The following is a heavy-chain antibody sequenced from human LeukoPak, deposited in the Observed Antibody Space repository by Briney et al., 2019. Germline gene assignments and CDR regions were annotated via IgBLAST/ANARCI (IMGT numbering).Heavy chain of an antibody. CDR3: AKDPGTVTTLDRFDY. V-gene: IGHV3-30*18. Sequence: GGSLRLSCAASGFTFSSYGMHWVRQAPGKGLEWVAIISYDGSTKYYGDSVKGRFTISRDNSKNTLYLQMSSLRAEDTAVYYCAKDPGTVTTLDRFDYWGQGTLVTVSS. CDR2: ISYDGSTK. J-gene: IGHJ4*02. D-gene: IGHD4-17*01. CDR1: GFTFSSYG.